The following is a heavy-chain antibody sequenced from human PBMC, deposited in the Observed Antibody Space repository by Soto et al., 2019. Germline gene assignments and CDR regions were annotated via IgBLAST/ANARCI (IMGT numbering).Heavy chain of an antibody. Sequence: GGSLRLSCAASGCTFDDYAMHWVRQAPGKGLEWVSGISWNSGSIGYADSVKGRFTISRDNAKNSLYLQMNSLRAEDTALYYCAKAGYYYDSSGYYYVTDAFDIWGQGXMVTV. J-gene: IGHJ3*02. CDR2: ISWNSGSI. CDR1: GCTFDDYA. CDR3: AKAGYYYDSSGYYYVTDAFDI. V-gene: IGHV3-9*01. D-gene: IGHD3-22*01.